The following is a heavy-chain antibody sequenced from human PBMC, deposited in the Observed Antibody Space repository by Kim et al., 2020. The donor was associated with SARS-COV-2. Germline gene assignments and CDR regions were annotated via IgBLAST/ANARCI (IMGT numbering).Heavy chain of an antibody. J-gene: IGHJ4*02. D-gene: IGHD3-10*01. V-gene: IGHV3-33*01. Sequence: GGSLRLSCAASGFTFSSYGMHWVRQAPGKGLEWVAAIWYDGSNKYNADSVKGRFTISRDNSKNTLYLQMNSLRAEDTAVYYCARVPSYGSGSFYFDYWGQGTLVTVSS. CDR1: GFTFSSYG. CDR3: ARVPSYGSGSFYFDY. CDR2: IWYDGSNK.